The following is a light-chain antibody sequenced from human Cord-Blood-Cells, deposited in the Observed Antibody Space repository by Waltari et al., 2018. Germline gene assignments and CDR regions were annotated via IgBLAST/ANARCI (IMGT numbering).Light chain of an antibody. Sequence: QSALTQPRSVSASPGQSITISCTGTSSDVGGSNYVSWYQQHPGKAPKLMIYDVSKRPSGVPDRFSGSKSGNTASLTISGLQAEDEADYYCCSYAGSYTWVFGGGTKLTVL. J-gene: IGLJ3*02. CDR2: DVS. CDR1: SSDVGGSNY. CDR3: CSYAGSYTWV. V-gene: IGLV2-11*01.